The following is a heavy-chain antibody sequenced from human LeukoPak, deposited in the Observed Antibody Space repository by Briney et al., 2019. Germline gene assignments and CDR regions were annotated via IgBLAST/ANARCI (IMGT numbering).Heavy chain of an antibody. J-gene: IGHJ4*02. Sequence: ASVKVSCKASGYTFSNYGISWVRQAPGLGLEWMGWTSYNGNTNYAQKFQDRVTMTTDTSTTTAYMELRSLESDDTAVYYCARHSGSGWQALGYWGQGTLVTVFS. V-gene: IGHV1-18*04. CDR3: ARHSGSGWQALGY. CDR1: GYTFSNYG. D-gene: IGHD6-19*01. CDR2: TSYNGNT.